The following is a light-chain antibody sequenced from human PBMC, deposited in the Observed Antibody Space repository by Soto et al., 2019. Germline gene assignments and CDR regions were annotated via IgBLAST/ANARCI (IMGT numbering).Light chain of an antibody. Sequence: QPVLTQPASVSGSPGQSITISCTGTSSDVGGYNYVSWYQHHPGKAPKLMLYEVSKRPSGVSNRFSGSKSGDTASLIISGLQAEDEADYYCSSYTSSSTLVFGGGTQLTVL. J-gene: IGLJ7*01. CDR3: SSYTSSSTLV. CDR2: EVS. CDR1: SSDVGGYNY. V-gene: IGLV2-14*01.